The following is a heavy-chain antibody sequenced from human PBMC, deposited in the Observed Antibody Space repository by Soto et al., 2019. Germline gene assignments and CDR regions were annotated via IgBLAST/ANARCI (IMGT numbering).Heavy chain of an antibody. J-gene: IGHJ4*02. Sequence: GGSLRLSCAAPGFTLSSYLMSWVRQAPGKGLEWVANIKQDGSEKYNVDSVKGRFTISRDNAKNSLYLQMNSLRAEDTAVYYCARDSGFGFDYWGQGTLVTVSS. V-gene: IGHV3-7*01. CDR3: ARDSGFGFDY. CDR2: IKQDGSEK. D-gene: IGHD3-16*01. CDR1: GFTLSSYL.